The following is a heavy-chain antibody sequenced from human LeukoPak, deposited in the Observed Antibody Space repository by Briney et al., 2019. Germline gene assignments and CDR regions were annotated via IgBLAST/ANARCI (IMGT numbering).Heavy chain of an antibody. D-gene: IGHD3-9*01. CDR2: INPNSGGT. Sequence: ASVKVSCKASGYTFTGYCMHWVRQAPGQGLEWMGWINPNSGGTNYAQKFQGRVTMTRDTSISTAYMELSRLRSDDTAVYYCARTNILTDLHFDYWGQGTLVTVSS. CDR3: ARTNILTDLHFDY. V-gene: IGHV1-2*02. CDR1: GYTFTGYC. J-gene: IGHJ4*02.